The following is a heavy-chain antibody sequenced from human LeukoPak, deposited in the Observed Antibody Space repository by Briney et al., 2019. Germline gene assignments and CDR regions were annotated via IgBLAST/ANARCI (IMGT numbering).Heavy chain of an antibody. CDR3: ARDNSVGDTAWWFDP. D-gene: IGHD1-26*01. Sequence: ASVKVSCKASGYTFTSYYMHWVRQAPGQGLEWMGIINPSGGSTSYAQKFQGRVTMTRDMSTSTVYMELSSLRSEDTAVYYCARDNSVGDTAWWFDPWGQGTLATVSS. J-gene: IGHJ5*02. V-gene: IGHV1-46*01. CDR1: GYTFTSYY. CDR2: INPSGGST.